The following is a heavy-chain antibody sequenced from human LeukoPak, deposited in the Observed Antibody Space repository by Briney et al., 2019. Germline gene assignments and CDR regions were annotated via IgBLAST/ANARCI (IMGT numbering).Heavy chain of an antibody. Sequence: SETLSLTCDVYGGSFSGYYWSWIRQPPGKGLEWIGEINHSGSTNYNPSLKSRVTISVDTSKNQFSLKLSSVTAADTAVYYCARHLSNSSSWYCFDYWGQGTLVTVSS. J-gene: IGHJ4*02. CDR1: GGSFSGYY. CDR3: ARHLSNSSSWYCFDY. D-gene: IGHD6-13*01. V-gene: IGHV4-34*01. CDR2: INHSGST.